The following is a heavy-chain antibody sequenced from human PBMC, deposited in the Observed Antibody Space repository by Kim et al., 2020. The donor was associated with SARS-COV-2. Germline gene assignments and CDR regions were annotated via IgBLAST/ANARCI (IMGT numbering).Heavy chain of an antibody. CDR3: AKNPYPYSNDWISFDY. CDR1: GFTFSSYG. V-gene: IGHV3-30*18. CDR2: ISYDGSNK. J-gene: IGHJ4*03. D-gene: IGHD4-4*01. Sequence: GGSLRLSCAASGFTFSSYGMHWVRQAPGKGLEWVAVISYDGSNKYYADSVKGRFTISRDNSKNTLYLQMNSLRAEDTAVYYCAKNPYPYSNDWISFDYWGHGTLVTVSS.